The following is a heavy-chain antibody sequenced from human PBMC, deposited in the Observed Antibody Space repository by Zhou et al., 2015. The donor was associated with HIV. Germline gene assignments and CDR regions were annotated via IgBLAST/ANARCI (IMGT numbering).Heavy chain of an antibody. CDR2: ISPIFGTA. CDR3: ARRSDISDYFDY. CDR1: GYTFTRYG. J-gene: IGHJ4*02. V-gene: IGHV1-69*06. Sequence: QVQLVQSGAEVKKPGASVKLSCKASGYTFTRYGIGWVRQAPGQGLEWMGWISPIFGTANYAQKFQGRVTITADRSTNTAYMELRSLTSEDTAEYYCARRSDISDYFDYWGQGTLVTVSS. D-gene: IGHD3-3*02.